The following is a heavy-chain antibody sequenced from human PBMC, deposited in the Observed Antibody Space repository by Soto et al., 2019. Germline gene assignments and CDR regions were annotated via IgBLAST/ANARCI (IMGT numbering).Heavy chain of an antibody. CDR3: ARDTYYDFWSGYWYYYYYGLDV. CDR2: ISSSGSTI. V-gene: IGHV3-48*03. Sequence: EVQLVESGGGLVQPGGSLRLSCAASGFTFSSYEMNWVRQAPGKGLEWVSYISSSGSTIYYADSVKGRFTISRDNAKNSLYLQMNNLRAEDTAVYYCARDTYYDFWSGYWYYYYYGLDVWGQGTTVNVSS. D-gene: IGHD3-3*01. J-gene: IGHJ6*02. CDR1: GFTFSSYE.